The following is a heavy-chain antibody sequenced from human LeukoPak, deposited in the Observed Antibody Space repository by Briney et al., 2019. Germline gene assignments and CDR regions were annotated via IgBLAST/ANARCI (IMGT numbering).Heavy chain of an antibody. D-gene: IGHD4-17*01. Sequence: GGSLRLSCSASGFTFDDYAMHWVRQAPGKGLEWVSGISWNSGSIGYADSVKGRFTISRDNSKNTLFLQVNSLRAEDTAVYYCGKDPNGDYVGAFDMWGQGTMVTVSP. V-gene: IGHV3-9*01. J-gene: IGHJ3*02. CDR3: GKDPNGDYVGAFDM. CDR2: ISWNSGSI. CDR1: GFTFDDYA.